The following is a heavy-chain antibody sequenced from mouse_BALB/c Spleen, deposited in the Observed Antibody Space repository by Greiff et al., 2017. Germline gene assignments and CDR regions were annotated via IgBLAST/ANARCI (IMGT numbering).Heavy chain of an antibody. J-gene: IGHJ3*01. CDR1: GYSFTGYY. Sequence: VQLQQSGPELVKPGASVKISCKASGYSFTGYYMHWVKQSHVKSLEWIGRINPYNGATSYNQNFKDKASLTVDKSSSTAYMELHSLTSEDSAVYYCARENYGSSSFAYWGQGTLVTVSA. V-gene: IGHV1-31*01. CDR3: ARENYGSSSFAY. D-gene: IGHD1-1*01. CDR2: INPYNGAT.